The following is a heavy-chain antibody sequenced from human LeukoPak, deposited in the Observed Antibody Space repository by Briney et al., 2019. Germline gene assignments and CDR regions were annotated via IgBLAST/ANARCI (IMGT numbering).Heavy chain of an antibody. Sequence: GGSLRLSCAASGFTFSSYGMHWVRQAPGKGLEWVAVISYDGSNKYYADSVKGRFTISRDNSKNTLYLQMNSLRAEDTAVYYCAEGKAVAGRSGFDYWGQGTLVTVSS. CDR1: GFTFSSYG. V-gene: IGHV3-30*18. CDR2: ISYDGSNK. J-gene: IGHJ4*02. CDR3: AEGKAVAGRSGFDY. D-gene: IGHD6-19*01.